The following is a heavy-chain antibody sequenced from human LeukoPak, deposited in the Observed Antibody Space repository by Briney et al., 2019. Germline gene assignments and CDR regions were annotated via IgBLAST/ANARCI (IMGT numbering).Heavy chain of an antibody. J-gene: IGHJ5*02. Sequence: ASVKVSCKASGYTFTGYYMHWMRQAPGQGPEWMGWINPNNGGTNYAQKFQGRVTMTRGTSISTAYMELSRLTSDDTAMYYCARGKLEPNNWFDPWGQGTLVTVSS. CDR1: GYTFTGYY. D-gene: IGHD1-1*01. V-gene: IGHV1-2*02. CDR2: INPNNGGT. CDR3: ARGKLEPNNWFDP.